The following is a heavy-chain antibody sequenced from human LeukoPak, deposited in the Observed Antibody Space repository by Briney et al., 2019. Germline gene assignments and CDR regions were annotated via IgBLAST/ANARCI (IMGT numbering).Heavy chain of an antibody. Sequence: PSETLSLTCDVSGASISGYWWSWIRQPAGKGLEWIGRMYTDGDTNYNPALKSRVTVSVDTSKNLFSLKLISVTAADTAVYYCARAPAGCGGTCHFDYWGQGTLVTVSS. CDR1: GASISGYW. J-gene: IGHJ4*02. CDR2: MYTDGDT. D-gene: IGHD2-15*01. CDR3: ARAPAGCGGTCHFDY. V-gene: IGHV4-4*07.